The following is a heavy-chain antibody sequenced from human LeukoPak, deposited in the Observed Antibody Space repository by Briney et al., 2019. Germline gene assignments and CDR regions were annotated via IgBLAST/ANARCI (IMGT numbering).Heavy chain of an antibody. CDR1: GYSFTSYW. CDR2: IYPGDSDT. J-gene: IGHJ5*02. Sequence: GESLKISCKGSGYSFTSYWIGWVRQMPGKGLEWMGIIYPGDSDTRYSPSFQGQVTISADKSISTAYLQWSSLKASDTAMYYCARSFGRDYSGSGSYKSWGQGTLVTVSS. CDR3: ARSFGRDYSGSGSYKS. V-gene: IGHV5-51*01. D-gene: IGHD3-10*01.